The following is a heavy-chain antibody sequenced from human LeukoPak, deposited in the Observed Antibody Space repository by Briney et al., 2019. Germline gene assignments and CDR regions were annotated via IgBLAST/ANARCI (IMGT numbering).Heavy chain of an antibody. CDR1: GYTFTGYY. CDR3: ARDPNSSSYLPESYFDY. D-gene: IGHD6-6*01. CDR2: INPNSGGT. V-gene: IGHV1-2*02. J-gene: IGHJ4*02. Sequence: ASVKVSCKASGYTFTGYYMHWVRQAPGQGLEWMGWINPNSGGTNYAQKFQGRVTMTRDTSISTAYMELSRLRSDDTAVYYCARDPNSSSYLPESYFDYWGQGTLVTVSS.